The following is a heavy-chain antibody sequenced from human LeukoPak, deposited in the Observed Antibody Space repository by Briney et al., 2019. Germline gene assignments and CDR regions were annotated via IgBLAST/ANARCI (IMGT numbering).Heavy chain of an antibody. CDR1: GYTFTGYY. CDR2: INPNSCGT. V-gene: IGHV1-2*02. J-gene: IGHJ3*02. CDR3: ARDPSYYAFDI. D-gene: IGHD1-26*01. Sequence: ASVTVSCKASGYTFTGYYMHWVRQAHGQGLEWMGWINPNSCGTNYAQKFQGRDTMTRDTSISTAYMELSRLRSDDTAVYYCARDPSYYAFDIWGQGTMVTVSS.